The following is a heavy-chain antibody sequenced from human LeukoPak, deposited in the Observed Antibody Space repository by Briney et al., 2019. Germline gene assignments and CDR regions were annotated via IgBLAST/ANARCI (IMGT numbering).Heavy chain of an antibody. V-gene: IGHV3-23*01. D-gene: IGHD6-19*01. CDR1: GFIFSSYA. CDR2: ISGSGGST. Sequence: GGSLRLSCAASGFIFSSYAMSWVRQAPGKGLEWVSAISGSGGSTYYADSVKGRFTISRDNSKNTLYLQMNSLRAEDTAVYYCARHSGCSSAPYYFDYWGQGTLVTVSS. CDR3: ARHSGCSSAPYYFDY. J-gene: IGHJ4*02.